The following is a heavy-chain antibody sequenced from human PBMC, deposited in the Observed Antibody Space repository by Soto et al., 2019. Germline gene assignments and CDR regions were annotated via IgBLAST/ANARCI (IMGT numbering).Heavy chain of an antibody. D-gene: IGHD2-2*01. CDR2: VSWNGSRT. Sequence: EVQLVESGGGLVQPGGSLRLSCAASGFTFSNSDMNWVHQAPGKGLEWVSGVSWNGSRTHYADSVKGRFIISRDNSRNTLYLQMNSLRAEDTAVYYCAKDDRLVVVLAAIDYWGQGTLVTVSS. V-gene: IGHV3-35*01. CDR1: GFTFSNSD. CDR3: AKDDRLVVVLAAIDY. J-gene: IGHJ4*02.